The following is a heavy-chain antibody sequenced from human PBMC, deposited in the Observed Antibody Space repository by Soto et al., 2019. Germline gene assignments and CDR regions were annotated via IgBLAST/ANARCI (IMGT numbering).Heavy chain of an antibody. Sequence: WGSLRLSCVVSGFTFSMYWMHWVRQVPGQSPFWVSRISDDVTTTNYADSVRGRFTTSRDNSKNTLYLQMNNLKPDDTAIYYCTRGPRADSSGTWADWGQGTPVP. D-gene: IGHD1-26*01. V-gene: IGHV3-74*01. CDR1: GFTFSMYW. J-gene: IGHJ4*02. CDR2: ISDDVTTT. CDR3: TRGPRADSSGTWAD.